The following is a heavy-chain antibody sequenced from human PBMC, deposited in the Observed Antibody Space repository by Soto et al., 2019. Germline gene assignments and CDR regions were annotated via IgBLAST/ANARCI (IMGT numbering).Heavy chain of an antibody. Sequence: GESLKISCNASGYSFSFYWIGWVRQMPGKGLEWMAIMYPDDSDIRYSPSFEAHVTISADKSTSTAFLQWSSLKASDTAMYYCATAYVYDFENSNYYRDAFDIWGQGTLVTVSS. D-gene: IGHD3-22*01. J-gene: IGHJ3*02. V-gene: IGHV5-51*01. CDR3: ATAYVYDFENSNYYRDAFDI. CDR2: MYPDDSDI. CDR1: GYSFSFYW.